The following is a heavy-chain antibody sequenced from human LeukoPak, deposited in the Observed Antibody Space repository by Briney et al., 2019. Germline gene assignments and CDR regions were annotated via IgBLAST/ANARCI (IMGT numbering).Heavy chain of an antibody. D-gene: IGHD2-8*02. V-gene: IGHV1-2*07. CDR2: INPNSGGT. CDR1: GYTFTDYY. CDR3: ARDVGSLVVDY. Sequence: ASVKVTCKASGYTFTDYYIHWVRQAPGQGLEWMGWINPNSGGTNYAHKFQGRVTMTSDTSISTVYMDLSSLNSDDTAVYYCARDVGSLVVDYSGQGTLVPVSS. J-gene: IGHJ4*02.